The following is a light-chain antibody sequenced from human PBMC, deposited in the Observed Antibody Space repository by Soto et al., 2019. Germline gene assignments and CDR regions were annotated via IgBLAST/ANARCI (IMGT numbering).Light chain of an antibody. CDR3: QQYNNWPPWT. CDR2: GAS. Sequence: VLTQAPDTLSVSPGERATLSCRASQAINNNVAWYQLKDGQVPRLLIYGASTRAADVPARFSGGGSGTEFTLTISSLQSEDFAVYYCQQYNNWPPWTFGQGTKVDIK. J-gene: IGKJ1*01. V-gene: IGKV3-15*01. CDR1: QAINNN.